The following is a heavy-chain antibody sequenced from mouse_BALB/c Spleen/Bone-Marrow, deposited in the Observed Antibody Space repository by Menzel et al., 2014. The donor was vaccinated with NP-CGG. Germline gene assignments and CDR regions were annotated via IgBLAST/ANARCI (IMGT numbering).Heavy chain of an antibody. D-gene: IGHD1-1*01. Sequence: EVQLQQSGAELVKPGASVKLSCTASGFNIKDTYMHWVKQRPEQGLEWIGRIDPANGNTKYDPKFQGKATITADTSPNPAYLQLSSLTSEYTAVYYCATYFYGSSCGFAYWGQGTLVTVSA. CDR3: ATYFYGSSCGFAY. CDR1: GFNIKDTY. J-gene: IGHJ3*01. V-gene: IGHV14-3*02. CDR2: IDPANGNT.